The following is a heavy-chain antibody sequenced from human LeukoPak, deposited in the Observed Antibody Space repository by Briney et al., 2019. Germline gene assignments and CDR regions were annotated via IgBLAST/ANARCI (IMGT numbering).Heavy chain of an antibody. CDR3: ARDSWDLWFGESVGY. J-gene: IGHJ4*02. D-gene: IGHD3-10*01. Sequence: GGSLRLSCAASGFTFSDYYMSWIRQAPGKGLEWVSYISSSGSTIYYADSVKGRFTISRDNAKNSLYLQMNSLRAEETAVYYCARDSWDLWFGESVGYWGQGTLVTVSS. CDR1: GFTFSDYY. CDR2: ISSSGSTI. V-gene: IGHV3-11*01.